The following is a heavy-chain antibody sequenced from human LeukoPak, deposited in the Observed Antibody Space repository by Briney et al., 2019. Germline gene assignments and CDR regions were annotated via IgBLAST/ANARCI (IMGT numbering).Heavy chain of an antibody. D-gene: IGHD1-20*01. CDR2: INHSGST. CDR1: GGSFSGYY. Sequence: PSETLSLTCAVHGGSFSGYYWSWIRQPPGKGLEWIGEINHSGSTNYNPSLKSRVTISVDTSKNQFSLKLSSVTAADTAVYYCASIPYNWNVRPFDYWGQGTLVTVS. V-gene: IGHV4-34*01. J-gene: IGHJ4*02. CDR3: ASIPYNWNVRPFDY.